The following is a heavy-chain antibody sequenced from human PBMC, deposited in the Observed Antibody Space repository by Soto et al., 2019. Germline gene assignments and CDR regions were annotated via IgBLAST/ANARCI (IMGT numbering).Heavy chain of an antibody. Sequence: EVQLLESGGGLVQPGGSLRLSCAASGFTFSSYAMSWVRQAPGKGLEWVSTISASGGGTYYADSVKGRFTISRDNSKNPLYLQMNSLRAEDTAVYYCATGGSSWSYFDYWGQGTLVTVSS. CDR3: ATGGSSWSYFDY. CDR1: GFTFSSYA. CDR2: ISASGGGT. D-gene: IGHD6-13*01. V-gene: IGHV3-23*01. J-gene: IGHJ4*02.